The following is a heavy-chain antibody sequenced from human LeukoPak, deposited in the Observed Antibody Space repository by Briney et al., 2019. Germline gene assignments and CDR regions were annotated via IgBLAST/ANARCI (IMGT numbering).Heavy chain of an antibody. J-gene: IGHJ5*02. CDR1: GFSFSFSN. CDR3: ARDRDSSGLYGGADL. D-gene: IGHD6-19*01. V-gene: IGHV3-21*03. CDR2: ISSTNGHT. Sequence: GGSLRLSCAASGFSFSFSNMNWVRQAPGKGLEWVSYISSTNGHTYYADSVNGRFTISRDTAKNSLYLQMNSLRVEDTAIYFCARDRDSSGLYGGADLWGQGTLVTVSS.